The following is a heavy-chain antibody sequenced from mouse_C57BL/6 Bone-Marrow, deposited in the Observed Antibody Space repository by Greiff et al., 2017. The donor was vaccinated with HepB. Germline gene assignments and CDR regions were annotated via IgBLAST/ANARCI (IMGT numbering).Heavy chain of an antibody. CDR2: IYPGSGNT. CDR1: GYSFTSYY. D-gene: IGHD2-2*01. Sequence: VQLQQSGPKLVKPGASVKISCKASGYSFTSYYIHWVKQRPGQGLEWIGWIYPGSGNTKYNEKFKGKATLTADTSSSTAYMQLSSLTSEDSAVYYCARTWLRRYYAMDYWGQGTSVTVSS. V-gene: IGHV1-66*01. J-gene: IGHJ4*01. CDR3: ARTWLRRYYAMDY.